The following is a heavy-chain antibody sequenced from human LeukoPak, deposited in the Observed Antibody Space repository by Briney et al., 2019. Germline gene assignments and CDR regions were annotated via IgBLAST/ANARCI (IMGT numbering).Heavy chain of an antibody. CDR2: ISSSSSYI. Sequence: PGGSLRLSCAASGFTFSSYSMNWVRQAPGKGLEWVSSISSSSSYIYYADSVKGGFTISRDNAKNSLYLQMNSLRAEDTAVYYCARVSFRTYYYGSGSYYLSYYFDYWGQGTLVTVSS. D-gene: IGHD3-10*01. J-gene: IGHJ4*02. CDR1: GFTFSSYS. CDR3: ARVSFRTYYYGSGSYYLSYYFDY. V-gene: IGHV3-21*01.